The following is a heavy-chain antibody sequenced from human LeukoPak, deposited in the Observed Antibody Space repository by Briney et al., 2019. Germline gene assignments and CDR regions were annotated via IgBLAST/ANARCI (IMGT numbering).Heavy chain of an antibody. CDR3: ARAYYDFWSGYYLGFDY. V-gene: IGHV4-34*01. J-gene: IGHJ4*02. Sequence: SETLSLTCAVYGGSFSGYYWSWIRQPPGKGLEWIGEINHSGSTNYNPSLKSRVTISVDTSKNQFSLKLSSVTAADTAVYYCARAYYDFWSGYYLGFDYWGQGTLVTVSS. D-gene: IGHD3-3*01. CDR1: GGSFSGYY. CDR2: INHSGST.